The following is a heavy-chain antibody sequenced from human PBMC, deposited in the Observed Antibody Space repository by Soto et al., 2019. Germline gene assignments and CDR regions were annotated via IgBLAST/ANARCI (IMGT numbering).Heavy chain of an antibody. CDR1: GFTFSSYT. CDR3: ATVHSPKQLAPLWS. CDR2: ISSSSSYI. D-gene: IGHD6-6*01. Sequence: EVQLVESGGGLVKPGGSLRLSCAASGFTFSSYTMNWVRQAPGKGLEWVSSISSSSSYIYYADSVKGRFTISRANAKNSLYLQTNSLRAEDTAVYYCATVHSPKQLAPLWSWGNGTLVTVSS. J-gene: IGHJ4*01. V-gene: IGHV3-21*01.